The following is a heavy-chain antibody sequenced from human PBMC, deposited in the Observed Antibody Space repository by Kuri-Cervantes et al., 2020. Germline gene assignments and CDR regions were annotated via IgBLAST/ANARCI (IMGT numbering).Heavy chain of an antibody. CDR3: AREAVVLTAPFDY. Sequence: SETLSLTCTVSGGSISSYYWSWIRQPPGEGLEWIGYIYYSGSTNYNPSLKSRVTISIDMSKNQFSLKLSSVTAADTAVYYCAREAVVLTAPFDYWGQGTLVTVSS. D-gene: IGHD2-21*02. CDR1: GGSISSYY. V-gene: IGHV4-59*12. CDR2: IYYSGST. J-gene: IGHJ4*02.